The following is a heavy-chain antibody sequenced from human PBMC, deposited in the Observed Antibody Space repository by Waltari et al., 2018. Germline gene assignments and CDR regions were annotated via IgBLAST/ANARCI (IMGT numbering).Heavy chain of an antibody. CDR3: ARGAVPGKGANWFDP. D-gene: IGHD3-16*01. V-gene: IGHV1-8*01. CDR2: MNPKSGNA. J-gene: IGHJ5*02. Sequence: QVQLVQSGAEVKKPGASVTVSCKASGYTFTDNDFNWVRQATGQGLEWMGWMNPKSGNAYSTPKFQDRVIMTTDISPSTVYMELNSLRPDDTGVYFCARGAVPGKGANWFDPWGQGTLVIVSS. CDR1: GYTFTDND.